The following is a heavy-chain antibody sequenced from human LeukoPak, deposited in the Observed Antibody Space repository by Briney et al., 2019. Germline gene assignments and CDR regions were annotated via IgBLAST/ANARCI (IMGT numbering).Heavy chain of an antibody. J-gene: IGHJ4*02. D-gene: IGHD1-26*01. Sequence: GGSLRLSCAASGFTFNIFGTHWVRQAPGKGLEWVALILYDGSNRYSADSVKGRFTISRDNSKNMVYLQMNSLRAEDTAVYYCAKDLSSYSGSYYVPDHWGQGTLVTVSS. V-gene: IGHV3-30*18. CDR1: GFTFNIFG. CDR3: AKDLSSYSGSYYVPDH. CDR2: ILYDGSNR.